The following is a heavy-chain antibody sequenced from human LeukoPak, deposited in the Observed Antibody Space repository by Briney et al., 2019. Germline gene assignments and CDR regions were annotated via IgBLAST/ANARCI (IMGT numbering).Heavy chain of an antibody. V-gene: IGHV1-2*02. D-gene: IGHD6-13*01. J-gene: IGHJ5*02. CDR3: ARVHIAAAGTGWFDP. Sequence: ASVKVSCKASGYTFTGHYMYWVRHAPGQGLEWMGWINPNSGGTNYAQKFQGRVTMTRDTSISTAYMELSRLRSDDTAVYYCARVHIAAAGTGWFDPWGQGTLVTVSS. CDR1: GYTFTGHY. CDR2: INPNSGGT.